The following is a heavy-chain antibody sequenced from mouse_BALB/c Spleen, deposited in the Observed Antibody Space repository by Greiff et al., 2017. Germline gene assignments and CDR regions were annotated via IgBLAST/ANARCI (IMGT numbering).Heavy chain of an antibody. CDR1: GYSITSDYA. V-gene: IGHV3-2*02. J-gene: IGHJ4*01. D-gene: IGHD2-2*01. Sequence: DVKLQESGPGLVKPSQSLSLTCTVTGYSITSDYAWNWIRQFPGNKLEWKGYISYSGSTSYNPSLKSRISITRDTSKNQFFLQLNSVTTEDTATYYCPIYYGYGGYAMDYWGQGTSVTVSA. CDR2: ISYSGST. CDR3: PIYYGYGGYAMDY.